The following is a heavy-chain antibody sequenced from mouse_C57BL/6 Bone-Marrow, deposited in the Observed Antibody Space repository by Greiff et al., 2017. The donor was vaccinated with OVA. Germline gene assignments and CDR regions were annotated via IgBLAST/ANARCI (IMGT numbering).Heavy chain of an antibody. CDR3: ARAPHWALDFDY. V-gene: IGHV3-6*01. Sequence: DVKLQESGPGLVKPSQSLSLTCSVTGYSITSGYYWNWIRQFPGNKLEWMGYISYDGSNNYNPSLKNRISITRDTSKNQFFLKLNSVTTEDTATYYCARAPHWALDFDYWGQGTTLTVSS. D-gene: IGHD4-1*01. J-gene: IGHJ2*01. CDR2: ISYDGSN. CDR1: GYSITSGYY.